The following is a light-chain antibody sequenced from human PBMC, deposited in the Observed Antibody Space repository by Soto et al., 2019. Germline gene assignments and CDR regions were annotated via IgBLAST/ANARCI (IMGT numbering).Light chain of an antibody. V-gene: IGKV3-15*01. CDR3: QQYNNWPPWT. J-gene: IGKJ1*01. Sequence: EIVLTQSPGTLSLSPGERATLSCRASQSVSSSYLAWYQQKPGQAPRLLIYGASTRATGIPARFSGSGSGKEFTLTISSLQSEDFAVYYCQQYNNWPPWTFGPGTKVDIK. CDR1: QSVSSSY. CDR2: GAS.